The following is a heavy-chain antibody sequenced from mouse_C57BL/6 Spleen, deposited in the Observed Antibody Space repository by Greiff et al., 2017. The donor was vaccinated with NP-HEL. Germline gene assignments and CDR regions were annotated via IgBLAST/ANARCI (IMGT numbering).Heavy chain of an antibody. Sequence: VMLVESGAELARPGASVKMSCKASGYTFTSYTMHWVKQRPGQGLEWIGYINPSSGYTKYNQKFKDKATLTADKSSSTAYMQLSSLTSEDSAVYYCARDYYGSSVAWFAYWGQGTLVTVSA. V-gene: IGHV1-4*01. D-gene: IGHD1-1*01. CDR3: ARDYYGSSVAWFAY. CDR1: GYTFTSYT. J-gene: IGHJ3*01. CDR2: INPSSGYT.